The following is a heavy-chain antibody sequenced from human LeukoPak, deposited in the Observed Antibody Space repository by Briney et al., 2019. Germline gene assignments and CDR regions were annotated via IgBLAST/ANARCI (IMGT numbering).Heavy chain of an antibody. CDR3: ARDGEKWELPFDY. CDR1: GITLNTND. J-gene: IGHJ4*02. CDR2: ISSSSSYI. V-gene: IGHV3-21*01. Sequence: GGSLRLSCAASGITLNTNDMNWVRQAPGKGLEWVSSISSSSSYIYYADSVKGRFTISRDNAKNSLYLQMNSLRAEDTAVYYCARDGEKWELPFDYWGQGTLVTVSS. D-gene: IGHD1-26*01.